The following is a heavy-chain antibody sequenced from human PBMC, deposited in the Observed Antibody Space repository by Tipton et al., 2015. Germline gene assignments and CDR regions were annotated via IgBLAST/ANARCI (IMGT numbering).Heavy chain of an antibody. CDR2: MSHSGST. V-gene: IGHV4-59*01. J-gene: IGHJ4*02. CDR3: ARAVAGTFDY. CDR1: GSSMRGFY. D-gene: IGHD6-19*01. Sequence: TLSLTCTVSGSSMRGFYWSWIRQPPGKGLEWIGYMSHSGSTYYNTSLKSRVTISVDTPKNQFSLKMTSVTAADTAVYYCARAVAGTFDYWGQGTLVTVSS.